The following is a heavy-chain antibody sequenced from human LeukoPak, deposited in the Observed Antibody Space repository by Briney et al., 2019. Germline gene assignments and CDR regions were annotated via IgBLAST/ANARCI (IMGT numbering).Heavy chain of an antibody. CDR1: RFYFSTYD. Sequence: GGSLRLSCTASRFYFSTYDMHWDRQVPGKGLEWISYIDSSATTTYYAGSVQGRFTISRDNAKNSLYLQMRSLRVEDTAFYYCASAHGGSGYDRPFDYWGQGTLVTVSS. CDR3: ASAHGGSGYDRPFDY. J-gene: IGHJ4*02. V-gene: IGHV3-48*03. CDR2: IDSSATTT. D-gene: IGHD5-12*01.